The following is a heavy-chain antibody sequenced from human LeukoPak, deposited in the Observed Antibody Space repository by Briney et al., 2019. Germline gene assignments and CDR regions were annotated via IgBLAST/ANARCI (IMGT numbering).Heavy chain of an antibody. CDR1: GGSFSGYY. Sequence: PSETLSLTCAVYGGSFSGYYWSWIRQPPGKGLEWIGEINHSGSTNYNPSLKSRATISVDTSKNQFSLKLSSVTAADTAVYYCARDRLLWFGGSYYYGMDVWGKGTTVTVSS. CDR2: INHSGST. J-gene: IGHJ6*04. D-gene: IGHD3-10*01. CDR3: ARDRLLWFGGSYYYGMDV. V-gene: IGHV4-34*01.